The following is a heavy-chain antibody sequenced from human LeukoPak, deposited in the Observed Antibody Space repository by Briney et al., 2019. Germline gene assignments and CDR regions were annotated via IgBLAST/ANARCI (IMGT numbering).Heavy chain of an antibody. V-gene: IGHV1-69*13. CDR3: ARGVPAYYYYMDV. Sequence: SVKVSCKASGGTFSSYAISWVRQAPGQGLEWMGGIIPIFGTANYAQKFQGRVTITADESTSTAYMELSSLRSEDTAVHYCARGVPAYYYYMDVWGKGTTVTVSS. J-gene: IGHJ6*03. CDR1: GGTFSSYA. D-gene: IGHD1-14*01. CDR2: IIPIFGTA.